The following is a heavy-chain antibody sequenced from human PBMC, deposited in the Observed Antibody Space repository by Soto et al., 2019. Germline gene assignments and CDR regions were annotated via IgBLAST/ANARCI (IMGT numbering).Heavy chain of an antibody. CDR2: ISATSGST. V-gene: IGHV3-23*01. J-gene: IGHJ4*02. Sequence: GSLELSCAASGFTFISYALSWVRQAPGKGLEWVSAISATSGSTYYADSVKGRFTISRDNFKNTLYLQMDSLRAEDTAVYYCAIPSGLTVTGPDYWGQGTLVTVSS. D-gene: IGHD6-19*01. CDR1: GFTFISYA. CDR3: AIPSGLTVTGPDY.